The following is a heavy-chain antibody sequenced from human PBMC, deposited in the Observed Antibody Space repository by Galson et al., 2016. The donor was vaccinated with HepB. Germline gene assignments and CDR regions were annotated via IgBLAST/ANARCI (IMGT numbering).Heavy chain of an antibody. CDR1: GFTFSSYG. D-gene: IGHD2-15*01. CDR3: ARDTKGRVEVVVAANYYYYYGMDV. CDR2: IWYGGSNK. J-gene: IGHJ6*02. V-gene: IGHV3-33*01. Sequence: SLRLSCAASGFTFSSYGMHWVRQAPGKGLEWVAVIWYGGSNKYYADSVKGRFTISRDNSKNTLYLQMNSLRAEDTAVYYCARDTKGRVEVVVAANYYYYYGMDVWGQGTTVTVSS.